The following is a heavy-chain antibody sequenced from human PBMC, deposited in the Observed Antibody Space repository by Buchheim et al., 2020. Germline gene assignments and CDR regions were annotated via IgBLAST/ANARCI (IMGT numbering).Heavy chain of an antibody. V-gene: IGHV3-48*01. Sequence: EVQLVESGGGLVQPGGSLRLSCAASGFTFSSYSMNWVRQAPGKGLEWVSYISSSSSTIYYADSVKGRFTISRDNAKNSLYLQMNSLRAEDTAVYYCARDKRRYCSGGSCEKYYFDYWGQGTL. J-gene: IGHJ4*02. CDR1: GFTFSSYS. CDR3: ARDKRRYCSGGSCEKYYFDY. CDR2: ISSSSSTI. D-gene: IGHD2-15*01.